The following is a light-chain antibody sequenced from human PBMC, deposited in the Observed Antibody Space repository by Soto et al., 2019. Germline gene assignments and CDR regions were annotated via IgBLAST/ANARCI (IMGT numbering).Light chain of an antibody. CDR1: QSVGSS. CDR2: DAF. Sequence: DIVLTQSPATLSLSPGERATLSCRASQSVGSSLTWYQVRPGQAPRLLIYDAFNRATGIPARFSGSGSGTDFILTISSLQPEDFAVYYCQHYGSSPFTFGPGTRVDIK. CDR3: QHYGSSPFT. V-gene: IGKV3-11*01. J-gene: IGKJ3*01.